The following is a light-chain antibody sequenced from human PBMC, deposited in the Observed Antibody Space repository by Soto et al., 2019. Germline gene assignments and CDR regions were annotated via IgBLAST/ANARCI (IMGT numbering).Light chain of an antibody. CDR2: STS. J-gene: IGLJ1*01. CDR1: SSNIGSNT. Sequence: QSVLTQPPSASGTPGQIVAISCSGSSSNIGSNTVTWYQQLPGTAPKLLIYSTSQRSSGVPSRFSRSKSGASASLSISGLQSEDEADYYCAAWDDRLDVYVFGTGTKVTVL. V-gene: IGLV1-44*01. CDR3: AAWDDRLDVYV.